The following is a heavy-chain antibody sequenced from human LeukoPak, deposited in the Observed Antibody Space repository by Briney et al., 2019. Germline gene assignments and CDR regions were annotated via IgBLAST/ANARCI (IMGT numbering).Heavy chain of an antibody. CDR2: IYYSGST. CDR3: ASQLGGTTFH. CDR1: GGSISSYY. Sequence: PSETLSLTCTVSGGSISSYYWSWIRQPPGKGLEWIGYIYYSGSTNYNPSLKSRVSISLDTSKSQFSLRLNSVSAAETAVYYCASQLGGTTFHWGQGILVTVSS. D-gene: IGHD1/OR15-1a*01. V-gene: IGHV4-59*01. J-gene: IGHJ4*02.